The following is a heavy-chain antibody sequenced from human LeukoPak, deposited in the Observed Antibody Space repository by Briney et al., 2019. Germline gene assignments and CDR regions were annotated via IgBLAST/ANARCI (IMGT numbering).Heavy chain of an antibody. D-gene: IGHD2-8*01. CDR3: ALGYAMNY. CDR2: ISGSGGGT. J-gene: IGHJ4*02. Sequence: GGSLRLSCAASGFTFSTYDINWVRQAPGQGLEWVSGISGSGGGTYYADSVKGRITIFRDNSKNTLYLQMNSLRVEDTAVYYCALGYAMNYWGQGTLVTVSS. V-gene: IGHV3-23*01. CDR1: GFTFSTYD.